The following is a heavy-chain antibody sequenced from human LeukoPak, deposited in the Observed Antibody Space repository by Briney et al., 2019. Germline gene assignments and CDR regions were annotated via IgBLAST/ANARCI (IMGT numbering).Heavy chain of an antibody. V-gene: IGHV3-11*01. CDR1: GFDFSNSF. CDR2: ISSRSTTI. Sequence: GGSLRLSCTASGFDFSNSFMTWGRQAPGKGLEWISYISSRSTTIYYADSVKGRFTISRDNGKNTVYLQMNNLRVDDTAVFYCGKGSLAVPATPLDFWGQGTLVTVSS. D-gene: IGHD2-15*01. J-gene: IGHJ4*02. CDR3: GKGSLAVPATPLDF.